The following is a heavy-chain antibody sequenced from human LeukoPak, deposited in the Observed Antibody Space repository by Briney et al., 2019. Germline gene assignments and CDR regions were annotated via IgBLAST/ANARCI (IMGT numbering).Heavy chain of an antibody. J-gene: IGHJ1*01. D-gene: IGHD4-17*01. CDR2: ISGSGGST. CDR3: ANDRGYGDYDPRH. V-gene: IGHV3-23*01. Sequence: GRSLRLSCAASGFTFSSYAMSWVRQAPGKGLEWVSAISGSGGSTYYADSVKGRFTISRDNSKNTLYLQMNSLRAEDTAVYYCANDRGYGDYDPRHWGQGTLVTVSS. CDR1: GFTFSSYA.